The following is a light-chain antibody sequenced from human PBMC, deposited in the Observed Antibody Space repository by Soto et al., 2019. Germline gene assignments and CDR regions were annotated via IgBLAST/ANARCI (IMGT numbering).Light chain of an antibody. Sequence: EIVLTQSPDTLSLSPGQRATLSCRASQSVRSDYFAWYQQKPGQAPRVIIFGVSTRATGVPDRFSGSGSGTDFTLTISRLEPEDFALYYCHQYGNSPLTFGGGTKVDIK. V-gene: IGKV3-20*01. CDR3: HQYGNSPLT. CDR1: QSVRSDY. J-gene: IGKJ4*01. CDR2: GVS.